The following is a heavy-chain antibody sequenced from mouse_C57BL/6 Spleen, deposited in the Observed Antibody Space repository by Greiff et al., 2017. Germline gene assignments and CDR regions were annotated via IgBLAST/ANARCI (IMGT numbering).Heavy chain of an antibody. CDR3: AWDSNYAWFAY. Sequence: VQLQQSGAELVRPGASVKLSCKASGYTFTDYYINWVKQRPGQGLEWIARIYPGSGNTYYNEKFKGKATLTAEKSSSTAYMQLSSLTSEDSAVYFCAWDSNYAWFAYWGQGTLVTVSA. D-gene: IGHD2-5*01. V-gene: IGHV1-76*01. J-gene: IGHJ3*01. CDR2: IYPGSGNT. CDR1: GYTFTDYY.